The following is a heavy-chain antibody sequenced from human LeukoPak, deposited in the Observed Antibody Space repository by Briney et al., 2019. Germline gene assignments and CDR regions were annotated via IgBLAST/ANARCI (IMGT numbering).Heavy chain of an antibody. D-gene: IGHD6-19*01. Sequence: ASVKVSCKASGYTFTGYYIHWLRQAPGQGLEWMGWINPNSGGTNYAQKFQGRVTMTRDTSISTAYMELSRLRSDDTAVYYCARDRRMAVAADYWGRGTLVTVSS. J-gene: IGHJ4*02. CDR1: GYTFTGYY. CDR2: INPNSGGT. V-gene: IGHV1-2*02. CDR3: ARDRRMAVAADY.